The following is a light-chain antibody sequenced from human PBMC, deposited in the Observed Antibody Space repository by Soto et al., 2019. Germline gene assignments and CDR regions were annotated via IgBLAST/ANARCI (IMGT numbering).Light chain of an antibody. CDR1: SGQVNYI. CDR2: VEGTGGY. Sequence: QSVLTQSSSASASLGSSVKLTCTLSSGQVNYIIAWHQQQPGKAPRYLMKVEGTGGYNKGSGVPDRFSGSSSGAARYLTISNLQSEDEADYYCETWDTNTHWVFGGGTKLTVL. J-gene: IGLJ3*02. CDR3: ETWDTNTHWV. V-gene: IGLV4-60*03.